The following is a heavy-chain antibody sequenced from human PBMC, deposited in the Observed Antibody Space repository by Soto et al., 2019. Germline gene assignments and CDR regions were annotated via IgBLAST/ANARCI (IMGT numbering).Heavy chain of an antibody. CDR1: GFTFCNAW. Sequence: GGSLRLSCAASGFTFCNAWMTWVRQAPGKGLEWISRIKSKTDGGTIDYAAPVKGRFTISRDDSKNTLYLQMNSLKTEDTAVYYCTTGTQDDFWSGYFRYYYYYMDVWGKGTTVTVSS. J-gene: IGHJ6*03. CDR3: TTGTQDDFWSGYFRYYYYYMDV. V-gene: IGHV3-15*01. D-gene: IGHD3-3*01. CDR2: IKSKTDGGTI.